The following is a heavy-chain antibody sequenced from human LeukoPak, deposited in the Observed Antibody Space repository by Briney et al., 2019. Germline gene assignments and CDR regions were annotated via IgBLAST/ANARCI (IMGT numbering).Heavy chain of an antibody. CDR1: GFTFSSYA. Sequence: LPGGSLRLSCAASGFTFSSYAMSWVRQAPGKGLEWVSAISGSGGSTYYADSVKGRFTISRDNSKNTLYLQVNSLRAEDTAVYYCAKARLYGPNWFDPWGQGTLVTVSS. CDR2: ISGSGGST. D-gene: IGHD4-17*01. V-gene: IGHV3-23*01. J-gene: IGHJ5*02. CDR3: AKARLYGPNWFDP.